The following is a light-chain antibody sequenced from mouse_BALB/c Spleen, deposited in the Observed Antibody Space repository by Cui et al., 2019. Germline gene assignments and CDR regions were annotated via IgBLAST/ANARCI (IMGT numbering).Light chain of an antibody. CDR1: SSECY. V-gene: IGKV4-86*01. CDR3: QQWNYPLIFT. CDR2: EIS. J-gene: IGKJ4*01. Sequence: IVPTQSPAITAASLGQKVTITGSVSSSECYMHWYQQKSGTAPKTRIYEISKLASGVPARFSGSGSGTSYSLTSSSMEAEDAAIYYCQQWNYPLIFTFGSGTKLEIK.